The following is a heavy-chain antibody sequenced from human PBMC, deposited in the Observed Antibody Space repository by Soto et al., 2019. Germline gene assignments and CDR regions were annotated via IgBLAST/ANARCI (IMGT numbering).Heavy chain of an antibody. D-gene: IGHD3-3*02. CDR2: INPNSGGT. V-gene: IGHV1-2*04. CDR3: TRTEAFTRPGDY. Sequence: ASVKVSCQASGYTFTDYYIHWVRQAPGQGLEWMGWINPNSGGTNYAQKFQDYVTMTRDTSISTAYMELTRLTSDDTSVYFCTRTEAFTRPGDYWGQVTLVTVSS. J-gene: IGHJ4*02. CDR1: GYTFTDYY.